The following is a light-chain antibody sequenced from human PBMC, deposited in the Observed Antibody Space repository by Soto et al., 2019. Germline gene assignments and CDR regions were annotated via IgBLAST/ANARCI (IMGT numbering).Light chain of an antibody. CDR2: AAS. V-gene: IGKV1-39*01. J-gene: IGKJ1*01. CDR3: QQSYTSWWT. CDR1: QSISTH. Sequence: DIQMTQSPSSLSASVGDRVSITCRASQSISTHLSWYQQKPGKAPKXMIYAASSLQSWVPSRFTGSGSGTDCTLTISSLQPEDFATYYCQQSYTSWWTFGQGTKVDIK.